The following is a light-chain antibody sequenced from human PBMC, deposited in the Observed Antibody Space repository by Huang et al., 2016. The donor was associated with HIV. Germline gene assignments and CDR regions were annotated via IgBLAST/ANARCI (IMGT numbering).Light chain of an antibody. CDR3: QQYWSTPPAT. CDR1: QGISNS. Sequence: DILMTQSPSSLPASVGDRVTITCRASQGISNSLAWYQQKPGKAPKLLLYAASKLESGVPARFSGSASGTDYTLTIGSLQPEDFATYYCQQYWSTPPATFGQGTKVEIK. CDR2: AAS. V-gene: IGKV1-NL1*01. J-gene: IGKJ1*01.